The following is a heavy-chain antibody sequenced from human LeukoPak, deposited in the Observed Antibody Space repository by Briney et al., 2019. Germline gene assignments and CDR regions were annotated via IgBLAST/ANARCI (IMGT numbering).Heavy chain of an antibody. V-gene: IGHV1-24*01. J-gene: IGHJ4*02. Sequence: ASVKVSCKVSGYTLTELSMHWVRQAPGKGLEWMGGFDPEDGETIYAQKFQGRVTMTEDTSTDTAYMELSSLRSEDTAVYYCATDLGTAAPFDYWGQGTLVTVSS. D-gene: IGHD6-13*01. CDR3: ATDLGTAAPFDY. CDR2: FDPEDGET. CDR1: GYTLTELS.